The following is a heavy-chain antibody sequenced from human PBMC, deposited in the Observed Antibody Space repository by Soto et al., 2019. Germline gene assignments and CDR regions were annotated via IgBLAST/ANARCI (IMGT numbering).Heavy chain of an antibody. V-gene: IGHV1-69*02. D-gene: IGHD3-10*01. CDR1: GGSFSSYT. CDR2: IVPMVGRT. Sequence: QVQLVQSGAEVKKTGSSVKVSCKASGGSFSSYTISWVRQAPGQGLEWMGRIVPMVGRTIYAQKFQGRVAISADKSTTTAYMDLSNLASEDTAMYYCALESGSDVFDIWGQGTRVTVSS. CDR3: ALESGSDVFDI. J-gene: IGHJ3*02.